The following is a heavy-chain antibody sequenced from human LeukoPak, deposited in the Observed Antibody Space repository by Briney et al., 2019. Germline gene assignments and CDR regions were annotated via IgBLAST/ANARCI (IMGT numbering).Heavy chain of an antibody. D-gene: IGHD2-21*02. J-gene: IGHJ4*02. V-gene: IGHV4-34*01. Sequence: SETLSLTCAVYGGSFSGYYWSWIRQPPGKGLEWIGEINHSGSTNYNPSLKSRVTISVDTSKNQFSLKLSSVTAADTAVYYYAMGLAYCGGDCHPGVYFDYWGQGTLVTVSS. CDR3: AMGLAYCGGDCHPGVYFDY. CDR1: GGSFSGYY. CDR2: INHSGST.